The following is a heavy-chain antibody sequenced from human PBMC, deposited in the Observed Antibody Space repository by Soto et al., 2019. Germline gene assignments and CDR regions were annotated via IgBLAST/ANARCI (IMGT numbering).Heavy chain of an antibody. Sequence: PSEALSLTCAVYGGSFSGYYWSWIRQPPGKGLEWIGKINHSGRTNYNPSLKSRVTISVDTSKNQFSLKLSSVTAADTAVYYCARGIYSSSRWYNWFDPWGQGTLVTVSS. V-gene: IGHV4-34*01. D-gene: IGHD6-13*01. CDR2: INHSGRT. CDR3: ARGIYSSSRWYNWFDP. CDR1: GGSFSGYY. J-gene: IGHJ5*02.